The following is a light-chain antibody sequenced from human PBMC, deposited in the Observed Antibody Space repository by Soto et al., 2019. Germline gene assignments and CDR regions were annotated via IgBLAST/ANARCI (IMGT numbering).Light chain of an antibody. V-gene: IGKV1-8*01. CDR2: AAS. Sequence: AIRMTQSPSSFSASTGDRVTITCRASQGISSYLAWYQQKPGKAPKLLIYAASTLQSGVPSRFSGSGSGTDFTLTISCLQSEDFATYYCQQYYSYPGTFRPGTKEHIK. J-gene: IGKJ3*01. CDR1: QGISSY. CDR3: QQYYSYPGT.